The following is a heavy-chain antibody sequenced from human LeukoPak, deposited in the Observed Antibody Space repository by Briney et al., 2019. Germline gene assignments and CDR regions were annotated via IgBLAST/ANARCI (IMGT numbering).Heavy chain of an antibody. CDR3: ARHGYYDSSGARNPDY. CDR2: IYPGDSDT. Sequence: ESLKISCKGSGYSFTSYWIRWVRPMPGKGLEWMGIIYPGDSDTRYSPSFQGQVTISADKSISTAYLQWSSLKASDTAMYYCARHGYYDSSGARNPDYWGQGTLVTVSS. J-gene: IGHJ4*02. V-gene: IGHV5-51*01. CDR1: GYSFTSYW. D-gene: IGHD3-22*01.